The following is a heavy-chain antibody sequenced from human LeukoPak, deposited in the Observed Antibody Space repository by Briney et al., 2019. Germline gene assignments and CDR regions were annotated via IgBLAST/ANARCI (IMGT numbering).Heavy chain of an antibody. D-gene: IGHD6-25*01. J-gene: IGHJ4*02. CDR2: IYTSGST. CDR1: GGSISSYY. V-gene: IGHV4-4*07. Sequence: SETLSLTCTVSGGSISSYYWSWIRQPAGKGLEWIGRIYTSGSTNYNPSLKSRVTMSVDRSKNQFSLKLSSVTAADTAVYSCARAFPAVLGRYYFDYWGQGTLVTVSS. CDR3: ARAFPAVLGRYYFDY.